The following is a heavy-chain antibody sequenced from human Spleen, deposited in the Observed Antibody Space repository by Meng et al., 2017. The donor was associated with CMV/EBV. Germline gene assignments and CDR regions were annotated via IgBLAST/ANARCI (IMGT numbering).Heavy chain of an antibody. CDR3: VRLAGGVDY. Sequence: KVSCKASGSTFTGYKIHWVRQAPGQGPEWLGGINCNRGDTNYAQKFQGRVTMTRDTSISTAYMELSSLRSDDTAVYYCVRLAGGVDYWGQGTLVTVSS. D-gene: IGHD3-10*01. CDR1: GSTFTGYK. J-gene: IGHJ4*02. CDR2: INCNRGDT. V-gene: IGHV1-2*02.